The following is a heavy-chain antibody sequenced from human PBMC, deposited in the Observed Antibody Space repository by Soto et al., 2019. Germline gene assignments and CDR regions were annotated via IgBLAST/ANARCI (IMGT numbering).Heavy chain of an antibody. J-gene: IGHJ4*02. CDR2: ISGSGGST. V-gene: IGHV3-23*01. D-gene: IGHD2-2*01. CDR3: AKGTRDGYNRLFDY. Sequence: LRLSCAASGFTFSSYAMSWVRQAPGKGLEWVSAISGSGGSTYYADSVKGRFTISRGNSKNTLYLQMNSLRAEDTAVYYCAKGTRDGYNRLFDYWGQGTLVTVSS. CDR1: GFTFSSYA.